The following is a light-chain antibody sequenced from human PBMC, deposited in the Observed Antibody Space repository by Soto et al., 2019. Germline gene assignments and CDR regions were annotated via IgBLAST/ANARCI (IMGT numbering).Light chain of an antibody. J-gene: IGKJ1*01. CDR3: QQYYRYPLT. CDR1: QGISSY. CDR2: AAS. Sequence: AIRMTQSPSSFSASTGDRVTITCRASQGISSYLAWYQQKPGKAPKLLIYAASTLQSGVPSRFSGSGSGTDFTLTISCLQSEDFATYYCQQYYRYPLTFGQGTKV. V-gene: IGKV1-8*01.